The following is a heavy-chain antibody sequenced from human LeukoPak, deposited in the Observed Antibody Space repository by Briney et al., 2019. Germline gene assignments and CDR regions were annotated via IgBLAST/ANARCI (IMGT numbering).Heavy chain of an antibody. CDR1: GYTFTRYY. CDR2: INPNSGGT. J-gene: IGHJ4*02. V-gene: IGHV1-2*02. D-gene: IGHD4-23*01. CDR3: ARVTNYGGNSQFDY. Sequence: ASVKVSCKASGYTFTRYYMHWVRQAPGQGLEWMGWINPNSGGTNYAQKFQGRVTMTRDTSISTAYMELSRLRSDDTAVYYCARVTNYGGNSQFDYWGQGTLVTVSS.